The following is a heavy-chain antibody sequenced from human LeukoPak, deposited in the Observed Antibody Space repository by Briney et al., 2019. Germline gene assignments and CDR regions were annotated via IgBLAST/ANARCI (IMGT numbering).Heavy chain of an antibody. J-gene: IGHJ5*01. Sequence: GGSLRLSCAASGFTLSASEMNWVRQAPGKGLEWVSYITSTGDAAYYADSVKGRFTISRDNARNSLYLQMNSLRAEDTAVYYCARDQRWFGELDFWGHGTLVTVSS. CDR3: ARDQRWFGELDF. D-gene: IGHD3-10*01. V-gene: IGHV3-48*03. CDR1: GFTLSASE. CDR2: ITSTGDAA.